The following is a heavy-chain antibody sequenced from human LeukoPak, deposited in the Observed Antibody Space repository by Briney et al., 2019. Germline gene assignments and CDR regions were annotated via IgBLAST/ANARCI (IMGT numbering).Heavy chain of an antibody. J-gene: IGHJ4*02. V-gene: IGHV3-64D*06. Sequence: PGGSLRLSCSVSGFTFSTYVMHWVRHGLRQGLEYVSAISSNGDNTYYADSVKGRFTISRDNSKNTLYLQMSSLRADDTAVYYCVRGTGYWGQGTLVTVSS. CDR1: GFTFSTYV. CDR2: ISSNGDNT. CDR3: VRGTGY.